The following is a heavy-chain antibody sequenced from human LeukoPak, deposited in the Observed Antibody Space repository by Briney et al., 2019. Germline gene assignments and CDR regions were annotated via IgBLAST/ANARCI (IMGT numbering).Heavy chain of an antibody. Sequence: GGSLRLSCAASGFTFSGYAMSWVRQAPGKGLEWVSSISGSGGSTYYADSVKGRFTISRDNSKNTLYLQMNSLRAEDTAVYYCAKDHRDSGGPPDQHWGQGTLVTVSS. J-gene: IGHJ1*01. D-gene: IGHD3-22*01. V-gene: IGHV3-23*01. CDR2: ISGSGGST. CDR1: GFTFSGYA. CDR3: AKDHRDSGGPPDQH.